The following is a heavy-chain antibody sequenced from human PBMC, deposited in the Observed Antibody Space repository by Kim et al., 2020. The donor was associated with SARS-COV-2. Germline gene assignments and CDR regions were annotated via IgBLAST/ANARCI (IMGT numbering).Heavy chain of an antibody. J-gene: IGHJ4*02. CDR1: GGTFSSYA. CDR3: ARDCPEGSYYYDSSGYERGYYFDY. Sequence: SVKVSCKASGGTFSSYAISWVRQAPGQGLEWMGGIIPIFGTANYAQKFQGRVTITADESTSTAYMELSSLRSEDTAVYYCARDCPEGSYYYDSSGYERGYYFDYWGQGTLVTVSS. V-gene: IGHV1-69*13. D-gene: IGHD3-22*01. CDR2: IIPIFGTA.